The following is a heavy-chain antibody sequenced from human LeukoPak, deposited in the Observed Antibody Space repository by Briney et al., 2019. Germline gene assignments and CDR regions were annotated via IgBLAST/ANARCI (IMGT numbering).Heavy chain of an antibody. CDR1: GFTFSSYA. CDR2: ISGSGGST. J-gene: IGHJ4*02. CDR3: AKGPAWTTGTHWGGTSDY. V-gene: IGHV3-23*01. D-gene: IGHD1-1*01. Sequence: GGSLRLSCAASGFTFSSYAMSWVPQAPGKGLERFSAISGSGGSTYYADSVKGRFTIYRDNSKNTLYLQMNSLRAEDTAVYYCAKGPAWTTGTHWGGTSDYWGQGTLVTVSS.